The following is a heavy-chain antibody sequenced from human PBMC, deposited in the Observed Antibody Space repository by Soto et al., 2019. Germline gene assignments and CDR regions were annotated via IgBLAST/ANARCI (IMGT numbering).Heavy chain of an antibody. V-gene: IGHV3-74*01. CDR2: IHSDGSTT. CDR3: VRGDKGGFDL. CDR1: GFTFNYYW. J-gene: IGHJ3*01. Sequence: EVQLVESEGGLVQRGGSLRLSCAASGFTFNYYWMHWVRQAPGQGLVWVSHIHSDGSTTTYADSVKGRFTISRDNAKYTLYLQMNSLRAEDTAVYYCVRGDKGGFDLWGQGTTVTVSS. D-gene: IGHD2-21*02.